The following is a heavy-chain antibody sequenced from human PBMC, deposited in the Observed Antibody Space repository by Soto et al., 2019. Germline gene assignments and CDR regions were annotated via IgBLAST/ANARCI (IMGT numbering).Heavy chain of an antibody. V-gene: IGHV4-59*01. CDR2: IYYSGST. J-gene: IGHJ4*02. CDR3: ARGSSGLGQLSSD. Sequence: SETLSLTCTVSGGSISSYYWSWIRQPPGKGLEWIGYIYYSGSTNYNPSLKSRVTISVDTSKNQFSLKLSSVTAADTAVYYCARGSSGLGQLSSDWGQGTLVTVSS. D-gene: IGHD6-19*01. CDR1: GGSISSYY.